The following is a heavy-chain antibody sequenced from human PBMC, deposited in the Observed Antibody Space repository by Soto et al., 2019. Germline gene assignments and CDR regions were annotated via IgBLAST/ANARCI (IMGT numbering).Heavy chain of an antibody. J-gene: IGHJ4*02. CDR2: IYFSGKT. CDR1: VVSIISISYY. Sequence: SETRSLTCTVSVVSIISISYYWGWIRQTPGKGLEWIGTIYFSGKTYYNPSLKSRLTISVDRSKNQFALNLTSVTAADTAVYYCARHGSYWGPGTLVTVS. V-gene: IGHV4-39*01. CDR3: ARHGSY.